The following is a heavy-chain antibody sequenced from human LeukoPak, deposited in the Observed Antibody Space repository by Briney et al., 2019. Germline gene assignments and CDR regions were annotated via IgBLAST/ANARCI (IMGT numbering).Heavy chain of an antibody. V-gene: IGHV3-21*01. J-gene: IGHJ6*03. CDR3: ARERGSGSSYMDV. CDR1: GFTFSTYT. Sequence: GGSLRLSCAASGFTFSTYTMNWVRQAPGKGLEWVSSISSRSSYIYYADSVKGRFTISRDNAKNSLYLQMNSLRAEDTAVYYCARERGSGSSYMDVWGKGTTVTVSS. D-gene: IGHD3-10*01. CDR2: ISSRSSYI.